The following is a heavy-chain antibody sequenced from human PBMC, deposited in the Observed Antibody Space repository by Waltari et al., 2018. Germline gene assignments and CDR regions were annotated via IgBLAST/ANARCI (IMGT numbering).Heavy chain of an antibody. D-gene: IGHD3-10*01. V-gene: IGHV1-69*12. CDR1: GGTFSRYA. J-gene: IGHJ6*03. CDR3: AAGSGSYMIEYYYMDV. Sequence: QVQLVQSGAEVKKPGSSVKVSCKASGGTFSRYAISWVRQAPGQGLEWMGGIIPIFGTANYAQKFQGRVTITADESTSTAYMELSSLRSEDTAVYYCAAGSGSYMIEYYYMDVWGKGTTVTISS. CDR2: IIPIFGTA.